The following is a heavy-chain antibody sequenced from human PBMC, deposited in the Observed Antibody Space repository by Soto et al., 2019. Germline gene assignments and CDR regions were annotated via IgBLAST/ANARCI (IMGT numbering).Heavy chain of an antibody. J-gene: IGHJ4*02. CDR1: GFTFSSYA. CDR2: ISGTGGST. Sequence: GGSLRLSCAASGFTFSSYAMSWVRQAPGKGLEWVSAISGTGGSTYYPDSVKGRFTISRDNSKNTLYLQMNSLRAGDTAVYYCAKEGGYCSSTSCYGRVYYWGQGTLVTVSS. CDR3: AKEGGYCSSTSCYGRVYY. V-gene: IGHV3-23*01. D-gene: IGHD2-2*03.